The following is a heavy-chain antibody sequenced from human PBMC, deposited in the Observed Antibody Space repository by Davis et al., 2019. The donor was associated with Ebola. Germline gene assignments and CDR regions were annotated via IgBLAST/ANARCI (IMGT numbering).Heavy chain of an antibody. D-gene: IGHD3-22*01. CDR2: ISSGVGVP. CDR1: GFTFSTYA. CDR3: AKDRGYYFDRSGYYSVGFDS. V-gene: IGHV3-23*01. J-gene: IGHJ4*02. Sequence: PGGSLRLSCAASGFTFSTYAMMWVRQAPGKGLEWVSSISSGVGVPYYADSVKDRFTISRDNSKNTLFLQMNSLRAEDTAVYYCAKDRGYYFDRSGYYSVGFDSWGQGTLVAVSS.